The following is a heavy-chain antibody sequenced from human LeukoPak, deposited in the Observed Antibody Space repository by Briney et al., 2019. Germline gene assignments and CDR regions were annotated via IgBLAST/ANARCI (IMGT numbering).Heavy chain of an antibody. V-gene: IGHV3-30*02. CDR3: ARASGGGSYYP. Sequence: GSLRLSCAASGFTFNNYGMHWVRQAPGKGLEWVAFIRYNGNNEYYADSVKGRFTISRDNSKNTLYLQMNSLRAEDTAVYYCARASGGGSYYPWGQGTLVTVSS. CDR1: GFTFNNYG. CDR2: IRYNGNNE. D-gene: IGHD1-26*01. J-gene: IGHJ5*02.